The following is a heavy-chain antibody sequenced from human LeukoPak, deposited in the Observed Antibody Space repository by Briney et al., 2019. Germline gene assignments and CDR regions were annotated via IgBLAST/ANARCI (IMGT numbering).Heavy chain of an antibody. J-gene: IGHJ4*02. V-gene: IGHV1-2*02. CDR3: ARVAYYYDSSGYFDY. CDR1: GYTLTGYY. D-gene: IGHD3-22*01. CDR2: INPNSGGL. Sequence: ASVNVSCKSSGYTLTGYYIHWVRQAPGQGLEWMGCINPNSGGLKYAQKFQDRVTVTRDTSINTVYLELIRLKSDDTAVYYCARVAYYYDSSGYFDYWGQGTLVTVSS.